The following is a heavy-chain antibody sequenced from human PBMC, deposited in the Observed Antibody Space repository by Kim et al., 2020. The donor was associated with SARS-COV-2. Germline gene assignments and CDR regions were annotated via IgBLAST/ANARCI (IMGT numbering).Heavy chain of an antibody. Sequence: GGSLRLSCAASGFTFSNAWMSWVRQAPGKGLEWVGRIKSKTDGGTTDYAAPVKGRFTISRDDSKNTLYLQMNSLKTEDTAVYYCTTDPPQGAYCGGDCYYYYYGMDVWGQGTTVTVSS. CDR3: TTDPPQGAYCGGDCYYYYYGMDV. J-gene: IGHJ6*02. V-gene: IGHV3-15*01. D-gene: IGHD2-21*02. CDR1: GFTFSNAW. CDR2: IKSKTDGGTT.